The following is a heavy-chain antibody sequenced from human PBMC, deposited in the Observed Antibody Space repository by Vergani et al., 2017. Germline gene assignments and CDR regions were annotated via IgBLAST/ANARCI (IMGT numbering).Heavy chain of an antibody. CDR2: ISYDGSNK. Sequence: QVQLVESGGGVVQPGRSLRLSCAASGFTFSSYAMHWVRQAPGKGLEWVAVISYDGSNKYYADSVKGRFTISRDNSKNTLYLQMNSLRAEDTAVYYCARDGPLWFGELNRVDYWGQGTLVTVSS. J-gene: IGHJ4*02. CDR3: ARDGPLWFGELNRVDY. V-gene: IGHV3-30-3*01. CDR1: GFTFSSYA. D-gene: IGHD3-10*01.